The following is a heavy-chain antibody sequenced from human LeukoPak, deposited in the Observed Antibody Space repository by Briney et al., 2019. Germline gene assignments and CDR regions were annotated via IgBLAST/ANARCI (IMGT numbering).Heavy chain of an antibody. CDR2: ISWNSGSI. J-gene: IGHJ5*02. Sequence: PGRSLRLSCAASGFTFDDYAMHWVRQAPGKGLEWVSGISWNSGSIGYADSVKGRFTISRDNAKNSLYLQMNSLRAEDTALYYCAKGEAAGIAAASKRFDPWGQGTLVTVSS. CDR1: GFTFDDYA. V-gene: IGHV3-9*01. D-gene: IGHD6-13*01. CDR3: AKGEAAGIAAASKRFDP.